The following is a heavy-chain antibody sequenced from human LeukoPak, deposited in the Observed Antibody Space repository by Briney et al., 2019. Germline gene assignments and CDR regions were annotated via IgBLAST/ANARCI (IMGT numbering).Heavy chain of an antibody. Sequence: GGSLRLSCAASGFTFSTYAMSWVRQAPGKGLEWVSAISGSGVSTYYADSVKGRFTVSRDNSKNTLYLQMSSLRAEDTAVYYGAKLGDYGYWGQGTLVTVSS. CDR1: GFTFSTYA. D-gene: IGHD4-17*01. CDR2: ISGSGVST. CDR3: AKLGDYGY. J-gene: IGHJ4*02. V-gene: IGHV3-23*01.